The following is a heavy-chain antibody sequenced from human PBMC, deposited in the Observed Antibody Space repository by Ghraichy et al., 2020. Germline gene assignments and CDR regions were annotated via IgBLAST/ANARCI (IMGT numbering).Heavy chain of an antibody. CDR2: ISAYNDNT. D-gene: IGHD2-21*01. Sequence: ASVKVSCKASGYTFSDHGISWVRQAPGQGLEWMGWISAYNDNTNYAQKFQGRLTMTTDTSTSTAYMELRSLTSDDTAVYSCARDVGCGAECYSIHYYGMDVWGQGTTVTVSS. CDR1: GYTFSDHG. V-gene: IGHV1-18*01. J-gene: IGHJ6*02. CDR3: ARDVGCGAECYSIHYYGMDV.